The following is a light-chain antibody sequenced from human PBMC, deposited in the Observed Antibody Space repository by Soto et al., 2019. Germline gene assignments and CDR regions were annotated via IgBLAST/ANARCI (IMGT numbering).Light chain of an antibody. Sequence: DSQRNPSQSSLSSSVGYRVPITGRASQGISTYLNWYQKKPGEAPTLLVYDSSTLQSGVPSRFSGSGFGAEFTLPVSSLQPEDFATSYCQQSYSNPTWKCGHGTTVDIK. CDR2: DSS. V-gene: IGKV1-39*01. CDR3: QQSYSNPTWK. CDR1: QGISTY. J-gene: IGKJ1*01.